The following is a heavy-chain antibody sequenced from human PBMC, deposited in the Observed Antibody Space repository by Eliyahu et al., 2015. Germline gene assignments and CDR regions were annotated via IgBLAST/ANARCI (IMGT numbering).Heavy chain of an antibody. D-gene: IGHD6-19*01. J-gene: IGHJ6*02. CDR3: ARAGMYSGWYLLGGMDV. CDR1: XFTFSSXW. V-gene: IGHV3-74*01. Sequence: EVQLVESGGGLVQPGGSLRLSCAXXXFTFSSXWXHWVRQAPGKGLVWVSRINSDGSSTSYADSVKGRFTISRDNAKNTLYLQMNSLRAEDTAVYYCARAGMYSGWYLLGGMDVWGQGTTVTVSS. CDR2: INSDGSST.